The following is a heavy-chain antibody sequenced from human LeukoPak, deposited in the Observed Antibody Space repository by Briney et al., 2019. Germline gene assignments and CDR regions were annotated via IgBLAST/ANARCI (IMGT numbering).Heavy chain of an antibody. V-gene: IGHV3-7*01. Sequence: GGSLRLSCAASGFTFYSYWMTWVRQAPGKGLEGVANIKHEGSEKYYVDSVKGRFTISRGNAKNSLYLQMNSLRAEDTAIYYCARLRFLASDYWGQGTLVTVSS. CDR1: GFTFYSYW. CDR3: ARLRFLASDY. D-gene: IGHD3-3*01. J-gene: IGHJ4*02. CDR2: IKHEGSEK.